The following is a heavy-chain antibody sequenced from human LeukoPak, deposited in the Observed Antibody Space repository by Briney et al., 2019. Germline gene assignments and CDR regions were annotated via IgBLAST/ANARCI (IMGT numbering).Heavy chain of an antibody. CDR3: AKVYGSGSYLSEDYFDY. V-gene: IGHV3-23*01. CDR1: GFTFSSYA. J-gene: IGHJ4*02. CDR2: ISGSGGST. D-gene: IGHD3-10*01. Sequence: GGSLRLSCAASGFTFSSYAMSWVRQAPGKGLEWVSVISGSGGSTYYADSVKGRFTLSRDNAKNTLHLQMNSLRAEDTALYYCAKVYGSGSYLSEDYFDYWGQGTLVTVSS.